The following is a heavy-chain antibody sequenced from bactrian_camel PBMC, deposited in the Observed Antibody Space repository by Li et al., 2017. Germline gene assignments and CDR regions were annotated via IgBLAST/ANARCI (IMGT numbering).Heavy chain of an antibody. D-gene: IGHD2*01. CDR3: AKALGGGNYYTGEYNY. V-gene: IGHV3S40*01. CDR2: INGERGHA. Sequence: DVQLVESGGGLVQPGGSLRLSCAASGFTFSNAYMSWVRQAPGKGLEWVAVINGERGHAYYADSVKGRFTISRDDAKNTWYLQMNNLKSEDTALYYCAKALGGGNYYTGEYNYWGQGTQVTVS. J-gene: IGHJ4*01. CDR1: GFTFSNAY.